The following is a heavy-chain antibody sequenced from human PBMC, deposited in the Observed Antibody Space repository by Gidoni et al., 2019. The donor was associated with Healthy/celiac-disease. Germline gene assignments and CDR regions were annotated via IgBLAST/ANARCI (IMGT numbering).Heavy chain of an antibody. CDR1: GFTFSSYA. D-gene: IGHD3-9*01. J-gene: IGHJ5*02. V-gene: IGHV3-30-3*01. Sequence: QVQLVESGGGVVQPGRSLRLSCAASGFTFSSYAMHWVRQAPGKGLEWVAVISYDGSNKYYADSVKGRFTISRDNSKNTLYLQMNSLRAEDTAVYYCARDVTPGYDILTGEDWFDPWGQGTLVTVSS. CDR2: ISYDGSNK. CDR3: ARDVTPGYDILTGEDWFDP.